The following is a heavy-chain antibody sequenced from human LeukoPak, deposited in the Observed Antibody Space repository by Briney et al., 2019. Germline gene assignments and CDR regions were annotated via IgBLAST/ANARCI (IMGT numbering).Heavy chain of an antibody. CDR2: MNPKSGNT. Sequence: GASVKVSCKTSEYTFTSYDINWVRQATGQGLEWMGWMNPKSGNTGYAQKFQGRITMTSDTSISTAYMELSSLRSEDTAVYYCASRNYGSESYSRLDYWGQGSLVTVSS. V-gene: IGHV1-8*01. D-gene: IGHD3-10*01. J-gene: IGHJ4*02. CDR3: ASRNYGSESYSRLDY. CDR1: EYTFTSYD.